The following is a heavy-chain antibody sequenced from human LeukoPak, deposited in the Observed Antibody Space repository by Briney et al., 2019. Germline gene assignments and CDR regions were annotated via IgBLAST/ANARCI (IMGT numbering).Heavy chain of an antibody. D-gene: IGHD5-18*01. CDR2: IRYDGSNK. CDR1: GFTCSSYG. V-gene: IGHV3-30*02. Sequence: PGGSLRLSCAASGFTCSSYGMHWVRQAPGKGLEWVAFIRYDGSNKYYADSVKGRFTISRDNSKNTLYLQMNSLRAEDTAVYYCAKDPRYSYNYYYYYMDVWGKGTTVTISS. J-gene: IGHJ6*03. CDR3: AKDPRYSYNYYYYYMDV.